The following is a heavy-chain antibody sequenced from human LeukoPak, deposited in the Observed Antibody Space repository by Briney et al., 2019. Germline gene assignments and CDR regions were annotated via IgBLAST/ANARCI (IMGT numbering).Heavy chain of an antibody. CDR2: IIPIFGTA. CDR3: ATGTNYYYYMDV. Sequence: GSSVKVSYKASGGTFSSYAISWVRQAPGQGLEWMGGIIPIFGTANYAQKFQGRVTITTDESTSTAYMELSSLRSEDTAVYYCATGTNYYYYMDVWGKGTTVTVSS. CDR1: GGTFSSYA. D-gene: IGHD1-14*01. J-gene: IGHJ6*03. V-gene: IGHV1-69*05.